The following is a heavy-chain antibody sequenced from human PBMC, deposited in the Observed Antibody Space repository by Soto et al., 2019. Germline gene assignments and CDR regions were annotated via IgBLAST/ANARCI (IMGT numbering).Heavy chain of an antibody. J-gene: IGHJ4*02. V-gene: IGHV4-59*01. CDR3: AREYPVHSAYFDY. Sequence: SETLSLTCTVSGASISRDYWSWIRQAPGKGLEWIGYMYYSGNANYNPSLRRRSTISVATSTNQFSLNLNSVTAADTAVYYCAREYPVHSAYFDYWGQGLLVTVSS. CDR1: GASISRDY. CDR2: MYYSGNA. D-gene: IGHD1-26*01.